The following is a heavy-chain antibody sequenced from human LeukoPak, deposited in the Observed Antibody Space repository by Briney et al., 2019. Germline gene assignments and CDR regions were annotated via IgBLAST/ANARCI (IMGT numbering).Heavy chain of an antibody. D-gene: IGHD6-13*01. Sequence: PGRSLRLSCAASGFTFSSYGMHWVRQAPGKGLEWVAVISYDGSNKYYADSVKGRFTISRDNSKNTLYLQMNSLRAEDTAVYYCAKDVSSSSWYDYYYYGMDVWGQGTTVTVSS. CDR2: ISYDGSNK. CDR3: AKDVSSSSWYDYYYYGMDV. J-gene: IGHJ6*02. CDR1: GFTFSSYG. V-gene: IGHV3-30*18.